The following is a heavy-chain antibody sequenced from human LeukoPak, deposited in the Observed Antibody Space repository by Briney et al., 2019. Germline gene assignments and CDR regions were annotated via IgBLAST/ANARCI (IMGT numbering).Heavy chain of an antibody. D-gene: IGHD3-22*01. V-gene: IGHV3-30*18. CDR2: ISYDGSNK. CDR3: AKDSSGYYVY. Sequence: GRSLRLSCAASGFTFSSYGMHWVRQAPGKGLEWVAVISYDGSNKYYADSVKGRFTISRDNSKNTLYLQMNSLRAEDMAVYYCAKDSSGYYVYWGQGTLVTVSS. J-gene: IGHJ4*02. CDR1: GFTFSSYG.